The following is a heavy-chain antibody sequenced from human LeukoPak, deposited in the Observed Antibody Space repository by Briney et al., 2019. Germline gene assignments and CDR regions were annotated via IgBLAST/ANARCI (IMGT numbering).Heavy chain of an antibody. D-gene: IGHD3-22*01. J-gene: IGHJ4*01. CDR3: ARVGGAYDSSGYHSFDY. CDR2: INWNGGST. CDR1: GFTFDDYG. V-gene: IGHV3-20*04. Sequence: GGSLRLSCAASGFTFDDYGMNWVRQAPGKGLEWVSSINWNGGSTGYADSVKGRFTISRDNAKNSLYLQMNSLRAEDTALYYCARVGGAYDSSGYHSFDYWGQGTLVTVSS.